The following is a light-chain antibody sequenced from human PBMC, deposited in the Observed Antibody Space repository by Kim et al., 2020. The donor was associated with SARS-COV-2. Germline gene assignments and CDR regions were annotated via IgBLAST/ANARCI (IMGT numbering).Light chain of an antibody. Sequence: ASIGDSVTFTCRARQGISKYLAWYQQKPGKVPKLLIYAASALQSWVPSRFSGSGSGTDFTLTISSLQPEDVATYYCQKYNSAPLSLGQGTRLEI. CDR2: AAS. V-gene: IGKV1-27*01. J-gene: IGKJ5*01. CDR1: QGISKY. CDR3: QKYNSAPLS.